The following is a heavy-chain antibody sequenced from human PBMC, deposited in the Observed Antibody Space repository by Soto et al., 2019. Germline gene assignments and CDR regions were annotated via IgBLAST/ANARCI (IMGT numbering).Heavy chain of an antibody. CDR2: IYYSGRT. D-gene: IGHD1-26*01. Sequence: SETLSLTCTVSGGSISSSSYYWGWIRQPPWKGLEWIVSIYYSGRTYYHPSLKSRVTISVHTSKNQFSLKLSSVTAADTAVYYCAPWRGATPGWGQGTLVPVSS. CDR3: APWRGATPG. V-gene: IGHV4-39*01. J-gene: IGHJ4*02. CDR1: GGSISSSSYY.